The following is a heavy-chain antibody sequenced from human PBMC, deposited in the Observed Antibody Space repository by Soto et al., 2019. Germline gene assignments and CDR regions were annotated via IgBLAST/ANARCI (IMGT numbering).Heavy chain of an antibody. CDR3: VRDGGYRSGGSCYSYAMDV. Sequence: QVQLVESGGGVVQPGESLRLSCAASGFTFSGFGLHWVRQAPGKGLEWVAVVWYDGGNEYYADSMKGRFTISRDNSKNTLYLQLNSLRAEDTAVYYCVRDGGYRSGGSCYSYAMDVWGQGTTVTVSS. J-gene: IGHJ6*02. D-gene: IGHD2-15*01. CDR2: VWYDGGNE. V-gene: IGHV3-33*01. CDR1: GFTFSGFG.